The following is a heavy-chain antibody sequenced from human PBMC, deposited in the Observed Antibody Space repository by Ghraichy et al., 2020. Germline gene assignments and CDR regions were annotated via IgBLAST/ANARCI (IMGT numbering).Heavy chain of an antibody. V-gene: IGHV3-48*03. J-gene: IGHJ4*02. CDR2: ISSSGTTI. Sequence: GGSLRLSCAASGFTFSSYEMNWVRQAPGKGLEWVSYISSSGTTIYYADSVKGRFTISRDNAKNSLYLQMNSLRVEDTAVYYCARGPGYSYGRSYFDYWGQGTLVTVSS. D-gene: IGHD5-18*01. CDR3: ARGPGYSYGRSYFDY. CDR1: GFTFSSYE.